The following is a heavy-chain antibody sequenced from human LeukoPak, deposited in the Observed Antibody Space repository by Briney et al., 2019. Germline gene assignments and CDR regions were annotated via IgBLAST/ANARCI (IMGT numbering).Heavy chain of an antibody. CDR1: GYTFTDYY. CDR3: ARGPSITMVRGGQWYYYMDV. J-gene: IGHJ6*03. D-gene: IGHD3-10*01. Sequence: ASVKVSCKASGYTFTDYYIHWVRQAPGQGLEWMGWINPNSGGTNYAQRFQGRVTMTRDTSISTAYMELSRLRSDDTAVYYCARGPSITMVRGGQWYYYMDVWGKGTTVTISS. CDR2: INPNSGGT. V-gene: IGHV1-2*02.